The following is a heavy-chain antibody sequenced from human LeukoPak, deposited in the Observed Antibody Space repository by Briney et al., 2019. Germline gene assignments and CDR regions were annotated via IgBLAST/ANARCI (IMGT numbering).Heavy chain of an antibody. J-gene: IGHJ5*02. V-gene: IGHV4-38-2*02. CDR1: GYSISSGYY. CDR3: ARGSSSWTNWFDP. D-gene: IGHD6-13*01. CDR2: IYHSGST. Sequence: PSETLSLTCTVSGYSISSGYYWGWIRQPPGKGLEWIGSIYHSGSTYYNPSLKSRVTISVDTSKNQFSLKLSSVTAADTAVYYCARGSSSWTNWFDPWGQGTLVTVSS.